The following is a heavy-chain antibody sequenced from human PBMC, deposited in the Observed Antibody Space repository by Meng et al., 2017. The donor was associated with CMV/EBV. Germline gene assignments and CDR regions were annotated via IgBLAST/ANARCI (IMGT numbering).Heavy chain of an antibody. Sequence: SVKVSCKASGGTFSSYAISWVRQAPGQGLEWMGGIIPIFGTANYAQKFQGRVTITTDESTSTAYMELSSLRSEDTAVYYCARDDEYSSSSGYYYYGMDVWGQGTTVTGLL. J-gene: IGHJ6*02. D-gene: IGHD6-6*01. CDR3: ARDDEYSSSSGYYYYGMDV. CDR2: IIPIFGTA. V-gene: IGHV1-69*05. CDR1: GGTFSSYA.